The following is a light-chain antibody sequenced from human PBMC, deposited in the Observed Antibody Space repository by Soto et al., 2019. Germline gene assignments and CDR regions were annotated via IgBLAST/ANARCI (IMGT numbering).Light chain of an antibody. Sequence: IQMPQSPSTLSASVGDRVTITCRASQTISRYLAWYQQKPGKAPKLLLSKVSSLEIGVPSRFSGSGSGTEVTLTITSLEPDDVATYRCQQYQSYPALTFGQGTKVEIK. J-gene: IGKJ1*01. CDR2: KVS. CDR1: QTISRY. CDR3: QQYQSYPALT. V-gene: IGKV1-5*03.